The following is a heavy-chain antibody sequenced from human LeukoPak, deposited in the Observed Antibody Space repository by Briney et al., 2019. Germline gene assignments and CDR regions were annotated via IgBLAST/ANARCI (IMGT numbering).Heavy chain of an antibody. D-gene: IGHD5-18*01. CDR2: ISSSGSTI. V-gene: IGHV3-48*03. J-gene: IGHJ4*02. Sequence: GGSLRLSCAASGFTFSSYEMNWVRQAPGKGLEWVSYISSSGSTIYYADSVKGRFTISRDNAKNSLYLQMNSLRAEDTAVYYCATRGYSYGTLDYWGQGTLVTVSS. CDR1: GFTFSSYE. CDR3: ATRGYSYGTLDY.